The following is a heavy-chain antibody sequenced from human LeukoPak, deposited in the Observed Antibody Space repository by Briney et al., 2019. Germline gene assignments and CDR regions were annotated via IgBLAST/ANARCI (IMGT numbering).Heavy chain of an antibody. V-gene: IGHV3-9*01. D-gene: IGHD2-8*01. J-gene: IGHJ4*02. Sequence: GGSLRLSCAASGFNFEGNAMHWVRHAPGKGLEWVSGINWNSHYIVYADSMKGRVTISRDNARNSLYLQLNSLRAEDTAFYYCAKESSVYCTNGVCSLDFWGQGTLVIVSS. CDR2: INWNSHYI. CDR3: AKESSVYCTNGVCSLDF. CDR1: GFNFEGNA.